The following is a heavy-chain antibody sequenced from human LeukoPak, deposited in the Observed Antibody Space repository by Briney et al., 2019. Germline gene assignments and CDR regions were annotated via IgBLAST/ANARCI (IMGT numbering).Heavy chain of an antibody. CDR2: IVVGSGNT. Sequence: GASVKVSCKASGFTFTSSAVQWVRQARGQRLEWIGWIVVGSGNTNYAQKFQERVTITRDMSTSTAYMELSSLRSEDTAVYYCAAGAGYSSGWTYYYYGMDVWGQGITVTVSS. CDR3: AAGAGYSSGWTYYYYGMDV. D-gene: IGHD6-19*01. CDR1: GFTFTSSA. J-gene: IGHJ6*02. V-gene: IGHV1-58*01.